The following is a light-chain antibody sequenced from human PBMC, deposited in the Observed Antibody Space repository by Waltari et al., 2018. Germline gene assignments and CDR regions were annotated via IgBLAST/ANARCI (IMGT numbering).Light chain of an antibody. CDR2: AAS. V-gene: IGKV1-27*01. CDR3: QKYNTGLT. CDR1: QGISND. Sequence: IQMTQSPSSLSASVGDRVTITCRASQGISNDLAWFQQKPGKVPKLLIYAASTLPLGVPSRFSGRGSGTDFSLTISSLQPEDVATYYCQKYNTGLTFGGGTKVEIK. J-gene: IGKJ4*01.